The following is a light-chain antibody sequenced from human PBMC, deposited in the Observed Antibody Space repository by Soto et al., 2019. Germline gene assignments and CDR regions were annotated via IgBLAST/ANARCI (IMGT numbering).Light chain of an antibody. J-gene: IGLJ1*01. Sequence: QSALAQPPSASGFPGQSVTISCTGTSSDVGYYDYVSWYQQHPGKAPKLVIYEVTKRPSGAPDRVSASKSGNTASLTVSGLRAEDEADYYCSSYAGSNNFXFGSGTKVTL. CDR2: EVT. CDR3: SSYAGSNNFX. V-gene: IGLV2-8*01. CDR1: SSDVGYYDY.